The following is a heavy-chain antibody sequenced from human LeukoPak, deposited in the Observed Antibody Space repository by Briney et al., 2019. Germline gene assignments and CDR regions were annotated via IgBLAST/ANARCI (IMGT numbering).Heavy chain of an antibody. J-gene: IGHJ4*02. CDR1: GGSISSSSYY. CDR3: ARSTMVRGVGFDY. V-gene: IGHV4-39*01. CDR2: IYYSGST. Sequence: SETLSLTCTVSGGSISSSSYYWGWIRQPPGKGLEWIGSIYYSGSTYYNPSLKSRVTISVDTSKNQFSLKLSSVTAADTAVYYCARSTMVRGVGFDYWGQGTLVTVSS. D-gene: IGHD3-10*01.